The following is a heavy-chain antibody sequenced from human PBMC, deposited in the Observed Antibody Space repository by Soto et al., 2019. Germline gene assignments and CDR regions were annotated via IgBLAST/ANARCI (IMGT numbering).Heavy chain of an antibody. CDR1: GYTFTSDG. CDR3: AREKVICGCAFGS. Sequence: ASVNVSVKASGYTFTSDGISWVRQAPGQGLEWMGWISAYNGNTNYAQKLQGRVTMTTDTSTSTAYMELRSLRSDDTAVYYCAREKVICGCAFGSWGYGTLVTVSS. D-gene: IGHD3-3*01. CDR2: ISAYNGNT. J-gene: IGHJ5*01. V-gene: IGHV1-18*01.